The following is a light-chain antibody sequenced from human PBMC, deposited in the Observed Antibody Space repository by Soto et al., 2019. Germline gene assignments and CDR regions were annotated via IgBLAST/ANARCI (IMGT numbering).Light chain of an antibody. CDR1: SNDIGAYNY. CDR2: DVT. J-gene: IGLJ2*01. V-gene: IGLV2-14*03. CDR3: SSYTSIIAVV. Sequence: QSALTQPASVSGSPGQSITISCTGTSNDIGAYNYVSWYQQHPGKAPKLLIYDVTNRPSGVSDRFSGSKSGRTASLTISGIQPQDEADYYCSSYTSIIAVVFGGGTKLTVL.